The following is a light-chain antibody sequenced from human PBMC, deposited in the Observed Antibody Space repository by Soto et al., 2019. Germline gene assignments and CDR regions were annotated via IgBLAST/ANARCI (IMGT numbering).Light chain of an antibody. CDR3: QQYNSYSRT. V-gene: IGKV1-5*01. Sequence: DIQMTQSPSTLSASVGDRVAITCRASQNIGSRLAWYQQKPDEAPKLLIYDASSLESGVPLRFGGSGSGTEFTLTISSLQPDDFATYYCQQYNSYSRTFGQGTKVDIK. CDR2: DAS. J-gene: IGKJ1*01. CDR1: QNIGSR.